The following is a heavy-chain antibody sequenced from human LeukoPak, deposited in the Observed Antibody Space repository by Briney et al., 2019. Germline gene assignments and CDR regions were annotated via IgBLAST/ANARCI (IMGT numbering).Heavy chain of an antibody. J-gene: IGHJ4*02. CDR2: ISSSSSYI. V-gene: IGHV3-21*01. D-gene: IGHD5-24*01. Sequence: GGSLTLSCAASGFTFTSYGMNWVRQAPGKGLEWVSSISSSSSYIYYADSVKGRFTITRDNAKNSLYLQMNSLRAEDTAVYYCARASEMATKSPPYFDFWGQGTLVTVSS. CDR3: ARASEMATKSPPYFDF. CDR1: GFTFTSYG.